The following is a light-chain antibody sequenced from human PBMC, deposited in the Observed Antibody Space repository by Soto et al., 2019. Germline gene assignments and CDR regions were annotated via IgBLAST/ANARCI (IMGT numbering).Light chain of an antibody. CDR3: SSYTSSTPYVV. J-gene: IGLJ2*01. V-gene: IGLV2-14*01. CDR2: EVS. CDR1: SSDVGGYNY. Sequence: QSALTQPASVSGSPGQSITLACTGTSSDVGGYNYVSWYQQHPGKAPKLMIYEVSNRPSGVSNRFSGSKSGNTASLTISGRQAEDEADYYCSSYTSSTPYVVFGGGTKVTVL.